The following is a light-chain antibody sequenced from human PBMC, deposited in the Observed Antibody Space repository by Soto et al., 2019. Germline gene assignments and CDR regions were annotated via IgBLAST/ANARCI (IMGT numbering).Light chain of an antibody. CDR3: QQYETWPRT. V-gene: IGKV3-15*01. Sequence: EIVMTQSPATLSVSPGERVTLSCRASQNINKNLVWYQQKPGQAPRLLIYGASTRVTNIPDRFSGGGSGTEFTLTISCLQSEDFAVYYCQQYETWPRTFGQGTKV. J-gene: IGKJ1*01. CDR2: GAS. CDR1: QNINKN.